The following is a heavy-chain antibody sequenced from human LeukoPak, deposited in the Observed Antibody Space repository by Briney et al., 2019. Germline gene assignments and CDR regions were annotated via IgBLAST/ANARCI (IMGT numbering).Heavy chain of an antibody. CDR2: IIPIFGTA. Sequence: SVKVSCKAAGGTFSSYAISGVRPAPGQGLAWMGGIIPIFGTANYAQKFQGRVTITTGESTSTAYMELSSLRSEDTAAYYCARSCRRPGDILTGYAWFDWFDPWGQGTLVTVSS. D-gene: IGHD3-9*01. CDR1: GGTFSSYA. CDR3: ARSCRRPGDILTGYAWFDWFDP. J-gene: IGHJ5*02. V-gene: IGHV1-69*05.